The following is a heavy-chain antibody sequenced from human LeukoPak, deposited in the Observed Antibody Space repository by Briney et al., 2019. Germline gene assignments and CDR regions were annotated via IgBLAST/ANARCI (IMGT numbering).Heavy chain of an antibody. J-gene: IGHJ5*02. V-gene: IGHV4-34*01. Sequence: PSETLSLTCAVYGGSFSGYYWSWIRQPPGKGLEWIGEINHSGSTNYNPSLKSRVTISVDTSKNQFSLKLSYVTAADTAVYYCARRRGGFFSVWGSYRFNWFDPWGQGTLVTVSS. D-gene: IGHD3-16*02. CDR3: ARRRGGFFSVWGSYRFNWFDP. CDR1: GGSFSGYY. CDR2: INHSGST.